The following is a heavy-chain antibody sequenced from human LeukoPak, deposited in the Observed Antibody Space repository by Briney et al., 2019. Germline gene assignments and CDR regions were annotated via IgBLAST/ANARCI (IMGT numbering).Heavy chain of an antibody. V-gene: IGHV1-46*01. J-gene: IGHJ4*02. CDR1: GYTFTSYY. Sequence: GASVKVSCKASGYTFTSYYMHWVRQAPGQGLEWMGIINPSGGSTSYAQKFQGRVTMTRDTSTSTVYMELSSLRSEDMAVYYCASGWFGELSYYWGQGTLVTVSS. CDR2: INPSGGST. CDR3: ASGWFGELSYY. D-gene: IGHD3-10*01.